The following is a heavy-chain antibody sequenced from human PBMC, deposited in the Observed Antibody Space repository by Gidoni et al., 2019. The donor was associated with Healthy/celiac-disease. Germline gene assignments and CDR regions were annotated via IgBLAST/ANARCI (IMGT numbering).Heavy chain of an antibody. D-gene: IGHD3-10*01. CDR3: AVELWDPFDY. J-gene: IGHJ4*02. V-gene: IGHV5-10-1*03. CDR1: GYSFTSYW. CDR2: IDPSDSYT. Sequence: EVQLVQSGAEVKQPGASLGISWKGSGYSFTSYWISGVRQMPGKGLEWMGRIDPSDSYTNYSPSFQGHVTISADKSISTAYLQWSSLKASDTAMYYCAVELWDPFDYWGQGTLVTVSS.